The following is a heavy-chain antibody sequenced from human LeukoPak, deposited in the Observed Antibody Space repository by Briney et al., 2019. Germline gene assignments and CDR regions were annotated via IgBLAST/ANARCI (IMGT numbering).Heavy chain of an antibody. CDR3: AREVQYSSSSGYFDY. CDR2: IYYSGST. J-gene: IGHJ4*02. CDR1: GGSISSYY. V-gene: IGHV4-59*01. D-gene: IGHD6-6*01. Sequence: PSETLSLTCTVSGGSISSYYWSWIRQPPGEGLEWIGYIYYSGSTNYNPSLKSRVTISVDTSKNQFPLKLSSVTAADTAVYYCAREVQYSSSSGYFDYWGQGTLVTVSS.